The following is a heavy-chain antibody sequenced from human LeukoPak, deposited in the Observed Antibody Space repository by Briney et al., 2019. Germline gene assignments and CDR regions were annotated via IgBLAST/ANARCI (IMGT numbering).Heavy chain of an antibody. CDR3: ARGYCSGGSCYFDY. V-gene: IGHV3-23*01. Sequence: GGSLRLSCAASEFTFSSYVMSWVRQAPGKGLEWVSGVSTTGASTYYADSVKGRFTISRDNAKNSLYLQMNSLRAEDTAVYYCARGYCSGGSCYFDYWGQGTLVTVSS. CDR1: EFTFSSYV. CDR2: VSTTGAST. J-gene: IGHJ4*02. D-gene: IGHD2-15*01.